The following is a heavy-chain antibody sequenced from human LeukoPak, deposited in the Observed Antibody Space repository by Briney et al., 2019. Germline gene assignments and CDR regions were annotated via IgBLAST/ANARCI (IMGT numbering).Heavy chain of an antibody. J-gene: IGHJ3*02. CDR3: ARVNAVTDDAFDI. CDR1: GYTFTSYY. V-gene: IGHV1-46*01. Sequence: ASVKVSCKASGYTFTSYYMHWVRQAPGQGLEWMGIINPSGGSTSYAQKFQGRVTMTRDMSTSTVYMELSSLRSEDTAVYYCARVNAVTDDAFDIWGQGTMVTVSS. CDR2: INPSGGST. D-gene: IGHD4-17*01.